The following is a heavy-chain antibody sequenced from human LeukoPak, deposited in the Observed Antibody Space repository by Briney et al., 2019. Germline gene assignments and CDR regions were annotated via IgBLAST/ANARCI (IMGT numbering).Heavy chain of an antibody. Sequence: SVKVSCKASGGTFSSYAISWVRQAPGQGLEWMGRIIPIFGTANYAQKFQGRVTITTDESTSTAYMELSSLRSGDTAVYYCARERDYGDPRDWGQGTLVTVSS. CDR2: IIPIFGTA. D-gene: IGHD4-17*01. CDR3: ARERDYGDPRD. J-gene: IGHJ4*02. V-gene: IGHV1-69*05. CDR1: GGTFSSYA.